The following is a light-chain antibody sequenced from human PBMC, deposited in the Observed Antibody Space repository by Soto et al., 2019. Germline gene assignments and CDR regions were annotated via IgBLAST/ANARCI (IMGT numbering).Light chain of an antibody. V-gene: IGLV1-44*01. CDR3: AAWDDSLNGPV. Sequence: QAVVTQPPSASGTPGQRVTISCSGSSSNIGSNTVNWYQQLPGTAPKLLIYSNNQRPSGVPDRFSGSKSGTSASLAISGLQSEYEADYYCAAWDDSLNGPVFGGGNQLTVL. CDR2: SNN. J-gene: IGLJ2*01. CDR1: SSNIGSNT.